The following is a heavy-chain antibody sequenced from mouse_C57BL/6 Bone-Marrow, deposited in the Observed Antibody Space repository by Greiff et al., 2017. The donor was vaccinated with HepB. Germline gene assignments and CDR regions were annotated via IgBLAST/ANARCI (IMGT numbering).Heavy chain of an antibody. CDR2: IHPNSGST. CDR1: GYTFTSYW. V-gene: IGHV1-64*01. Sequence: QVQLQQPGAELVKPGASVKLSCKASGYTFTSYWMHWVKQRPGQGLEWIGMIHPNSGSTNYNEKFKSKATLTVDKPSSTAYMQLSSLTSEDSAVYYCAREGELAWFAYWGQGTLVTVSA. CDR3: AREGELAWFAY. J-gene: IGHJ3*01. D-gene: IGHD4-1*01.